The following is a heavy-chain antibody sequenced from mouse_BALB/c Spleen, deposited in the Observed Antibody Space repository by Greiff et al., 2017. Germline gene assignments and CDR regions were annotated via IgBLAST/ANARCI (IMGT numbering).Heavy chain of an antibody. CDR3: AGDLDD. CDR2: INPSNGRT. CDR1: GYTFTSYW. V-gene: IGHV1S81*02. D-gene: IGHD3-3*01. Sequence: QVQLQQPGAELVKPGASVKLSCKASGYTFTSYWMHWVKQRPGQGLEWIGEINPSNGRTNYNEKFKSKATLTVDKSSSTAYMQRSSLTSEDSAVYYCAGDLDDWGQGTTLTVSS. J-gene: IGHJ2*01.